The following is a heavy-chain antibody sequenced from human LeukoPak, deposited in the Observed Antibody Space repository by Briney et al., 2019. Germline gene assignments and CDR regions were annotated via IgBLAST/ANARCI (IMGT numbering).Heavy chain of an antibody. CDR3: ARTPAILAGAGWFDP. J-gene: IGHJ5*02. CDR2: IYYSGST. Sequence: PSETLSLTCTVSGGSISSGGYYWSWIRQHPGKGLEWIGYIYYSGSTYYNPSLKSRVTISVDTSKNQFSLKLSSVTAADTAVYYCARTPAILAGAGWFDPWGQGTLVTVSS. D-gene: IGHD3-3*01. CDR1: GGSISSGGYY. V-gene: IGHV4-31*03.